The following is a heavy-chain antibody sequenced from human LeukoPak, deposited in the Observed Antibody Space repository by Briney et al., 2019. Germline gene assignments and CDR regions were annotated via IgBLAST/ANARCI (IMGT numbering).Heavy chain of an antibody. D-gene: IGHD1-1*01. V-gene: IGHV4-34*01. Sequence: SETLSLTCAVYGGSFSGYYWSWIRQPPGMGLEWIGEINHSGSTNYNPSLKSRVTISVDTSKNQFSLKLSSVTAADTAVYYCARPNWNDVFDYWGQGTLVTVSS. J-gene: IGHJ4*02. CDR2: INHSGST. CDR3: ARPNWNDVFDY. CDR1: GGSFSGYY.